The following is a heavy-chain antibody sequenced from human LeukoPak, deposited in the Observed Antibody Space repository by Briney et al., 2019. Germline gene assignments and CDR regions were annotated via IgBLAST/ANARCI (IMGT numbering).Heavy chain of an antibody. CDR2: ISGSGDNT. CDR1: GFAFVSYA. CDR3: ATDATGTLEYFDY. Sequence: GGSLRLSCAASGFAFVSYAMGWVRRAPGKGLEWVSAISGSGDNTYFADSVKGRFTISRDNSKNTLYLQMNSLRAEDTAVYYCATDATGTLEYFDYWGQGTLVTVSS. D-gene: IGHD3-9*01. V-gene: IGHV3-23*01. J-gene: IGHJ4*02.